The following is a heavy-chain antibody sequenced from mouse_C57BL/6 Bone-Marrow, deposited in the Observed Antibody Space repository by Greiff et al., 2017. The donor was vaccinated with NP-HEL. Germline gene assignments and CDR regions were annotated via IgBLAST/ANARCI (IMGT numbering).Heavy chain of an antibody. CDR1: GYTFTSYW. Sequence: QVQLQQPGAELVKPGASVKLSCKASGYTFTSYWMHWVKQRPGQGLEWIGMIHPNSGSTNYNEKFKSKATLTVDKSSSTAYMQLSSLTSEDSAVYYCARVGDYSNSYAMDYWGQGTSVTVSS. J-gene: IGHJ4*01. CDR3: ARVGDYSNSYAMDY. D-gene: IGHD2-5*01. V-gene: IGHV1-64*01. CDR2: IHPNSGST.